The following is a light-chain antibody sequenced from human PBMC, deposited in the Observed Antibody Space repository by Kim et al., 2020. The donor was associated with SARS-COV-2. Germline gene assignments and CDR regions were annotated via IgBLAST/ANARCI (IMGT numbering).Light chain of an antibody. J-gene: IGLJ3*02. CDR3: ETWDSSLSAGV. Sequence: KRTGTCWGRPPNSECNYGSAHRQHPGKAPKLLIYDSNERPSVIPDRFSASESGTSATLGITGLQTGDEAVYYCETWDSSLSAGVFGGGTQLTVL. CDR1: PPNSECNY. V-gene: IGLV1-51*01. CDR2: DSN.